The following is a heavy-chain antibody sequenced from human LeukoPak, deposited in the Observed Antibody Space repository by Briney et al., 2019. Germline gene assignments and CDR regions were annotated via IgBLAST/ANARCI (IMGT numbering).Heavy chain of an antibody. D-gene: IGHD6-25*01. CDR1: GFTFSSYA. CDR2: VSGSGGST. V-gene: IGHV3-23*01. Sequence: GGSLRLSCAASGFTFSSYAMSWVRQAPGKGLEWVSAVSGSGGSTYYADSVKGRFTISRDNSKNTLYLQMNSLRAEDTAVYYCAKDGEAAYYFDYWGQGTLVTVSS. J-gene: IGHJ4*02. CDR3: AKDGEAAYYFDY.